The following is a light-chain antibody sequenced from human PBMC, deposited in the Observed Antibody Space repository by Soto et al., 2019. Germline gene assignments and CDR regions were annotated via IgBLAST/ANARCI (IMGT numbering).Light chain of an antibody. J-gene: IGKJ1*01. CDR1: QSVSSS. Sequence: EIVMTQSPATLSVSPGEGVTLSCRASQSVSSSLAWYQQKPGQSPRLLIYGASTRATGIPARFSGSGSGTDFTLTISGLQSEDFAIDYCQHYANWPRTFGLGTKVEIK. CDR2: GAS. CDR3: QHYANWPRT. V-gene: IGKV3-15*01.